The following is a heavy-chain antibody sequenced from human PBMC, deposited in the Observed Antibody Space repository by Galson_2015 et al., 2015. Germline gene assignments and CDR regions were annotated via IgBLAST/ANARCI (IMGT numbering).Heavy chain of an antibody. V-gene: IGHV3-7*03. CDR2: IKQDGSEK. Sequence: SLRLSCAASGFTFSSYWMSWVRRAPGKGLEWVANIKQDGSEKYYVDSVKGRFTISRDNAKNSLYLQMNSLRAEDTAVYYCARDLGGSYPTFDYWGQGTLFTVSS. CDR1: GFTFSSYW. J-gene: IGHJ4*02. D-gene: IGHD1-26*01. CDR3: ARDLGGSYPTFDY.